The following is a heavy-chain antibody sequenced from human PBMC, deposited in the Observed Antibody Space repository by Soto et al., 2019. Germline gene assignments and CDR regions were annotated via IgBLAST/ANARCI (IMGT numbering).Heavy chain of an antibody. V-gene: IGHV4-39*01. J-gene: IGHJ4*02. D-gene: IGHD3-22*01. CDR3: ARHLHITMIVVVITPFDY. Sequence: SETLSLTCTVSGGSISSSSYYWGWIRQPPGKGLEWIGSIYYSGSTYYNPSLKSRVTISVDTSKNQFSLKLSSVTAADTAVYYCARHLHITMIVVVITPFDYWGQGTLVTVSS. CDR1: GGSISSSSYY. CDR2: IYYSGST.